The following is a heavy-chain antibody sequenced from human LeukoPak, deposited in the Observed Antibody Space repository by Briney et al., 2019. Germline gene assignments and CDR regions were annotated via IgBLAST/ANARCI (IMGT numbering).Heavy chain of an antibody. D-gene: IGHD6-25*01. V-gene: IGHV3-48*01. CDR3: ARFAAGGSYYYYMDV. J-gene: IGHJ6*03. Sequence: GGSLRLSCAASGSTFSSYTMNWVRQPPGKGLEWVSNIGTSSTTIYYADSVKGRFTISRDNAKNSLYLQMNSLRADDTAVYYCARFAAGGSYYYYMDVWGKGTTVTVSS. CDR2: IGTSSTTI. CDR1: GSTFSSYT.